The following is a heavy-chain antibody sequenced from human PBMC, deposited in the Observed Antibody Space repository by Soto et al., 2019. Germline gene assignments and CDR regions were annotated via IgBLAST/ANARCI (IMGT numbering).Heavy chain of an antibody. J-gene: IGHJ3*02. CDR2: IYYSWST. CDR1: GGSISSYY. V-gene: IGHV4-59*01. Sequence: QVQLQESGPGLVKPSETLSLTCTVSGGSISSYYWSWIRQPPGKGLEWIGYIYYSWSTNYNPSLKSRVTLSVDTSKNQFSLKLSSVTAADTAVYYCARFGIAVAGTLDAFDIWGQGTMVTVSS. CDR3: ARFGIAVAGTLDAFDI. D-gene: IGHD6-19*01.